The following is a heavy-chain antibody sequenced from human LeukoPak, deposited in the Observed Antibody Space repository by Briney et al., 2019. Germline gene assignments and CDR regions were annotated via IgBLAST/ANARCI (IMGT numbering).Heavy chain of an antibody. Sequence: PGGSLRLSCAASGFTFSSYAMSWVRQAPGKGLEWVSTISNSDGSTYYADSVKGRFTISRDNSKNTVYLQMNSLRAEDTAVYYCAKGGSYRSQPYFDYRGQGTPVTVSS. D-gene: IGHD3-16*02. CDR2: ISNSDGST. CDR1: GFTFSSYA. V-gene: IGHV3-23*01. CDR3: AKGGSYRSQPYFDY. J-gene: IGHJ4*02.